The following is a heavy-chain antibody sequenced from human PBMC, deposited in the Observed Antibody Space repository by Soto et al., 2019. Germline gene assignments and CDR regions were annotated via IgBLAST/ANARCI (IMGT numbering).Heavy chain of an antibody. D-gene: IGHD2-15*01. J-gene: IGHJ5*02. CDR2: MFYSGAT. V-gene: IGHV4-39*01. CDR1: GGSISDISYC. CDR3: ARHKSGSDWLDP. Sequence: SETLSLTCTVSGGSISDISYCWGWIRQPPGKGLQWIGCMFYSGATYYNTSLKNRVTLSVDTSNNEFSLKLVSVTAPDTAVYYCARHKSGSDWLDPWGQGTLVTVSS.